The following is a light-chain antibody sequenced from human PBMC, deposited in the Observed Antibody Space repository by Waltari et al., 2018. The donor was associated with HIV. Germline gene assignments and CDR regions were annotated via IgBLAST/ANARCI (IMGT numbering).Light chain of an antibody. V-gene: IGKV2-30*01. J-gene: IGKJ2*01. Sequence: DVVLTQSPPSLPVTVGQPASISCKSSHCLFSTGGEYWLEWYHQRPGQSPRRLISKASNRDFWVPDRFSGSGPGTDFSLKISRVESEDVWIYYCMQYTHWPHTFGQGTRLEI. CDR3: MQYTHWPHT. CDR1: HCLFSTGGEYW. CDR2: KAS.